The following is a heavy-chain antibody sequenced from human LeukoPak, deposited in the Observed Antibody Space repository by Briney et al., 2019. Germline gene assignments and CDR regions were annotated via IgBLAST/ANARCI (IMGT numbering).Heavy chain of an antibody. J-gene: IGHJ6*03. V-gene: IGHV3-7*01. Sequence: PGGSLRLSCEASGFSMSVYWMSWVRQAPGKGLEWVGNIKQDGSERNYVDSVKGRFTISRDNAKKSLYLQMNSLRAEDTAVYYCARDGDYYYMDVWGKGTTVTVSS. D-gene: IGHD3-16*01. CDR3: ARDGDYYYMDV. CDR2: IKQDGSER. CDR1: GFSMSVYW.